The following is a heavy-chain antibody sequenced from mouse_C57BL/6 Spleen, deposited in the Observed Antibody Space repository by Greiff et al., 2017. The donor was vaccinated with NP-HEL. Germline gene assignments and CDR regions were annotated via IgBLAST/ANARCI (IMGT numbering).Heavy chain of an antibody. J-gene: IGHJ4*01. V-gene: IGHV1-15*01. CDR1: GYTFTDYE. D-gene: IGHD4-1*01. CDR2: IDPETGGT. CDR3: PLTGTFYAMDY. Sequence: QVQLKESGAELVRPGASVTLSCKASGYTFTDYEMHWVKQTPVHGLEWIGAIDPETGGTAYNQKFKGKAILTADKSSSTAYMELRSLTSEDSAVYYCPLTGTFYAMDYWGQGTSVTVSS.